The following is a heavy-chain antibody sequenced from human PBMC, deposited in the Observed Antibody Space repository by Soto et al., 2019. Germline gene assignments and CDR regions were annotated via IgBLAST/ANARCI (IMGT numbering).Heavy chain of an antibody. D-gene: IGHD5-12*01. Sequence: QVQLVQSGAEVKKPGASVKVSCKASGYTFTSYGISWVRQAPGQGLEWMGWISAYNGNTNYAQQLQGRVTMTTETSTSTAYMELRSLRSDDTAVYYCEREYSGYDYDHYFYYMDVWGTGTTVTVSS. J-gene: IGHJ6*03. CDR3: EREYSGYDYDHYFYYMDV. CDR2: ISAYNGNT. CDR1: GYTFTSYG. V-gene: IGHV1-18*01.